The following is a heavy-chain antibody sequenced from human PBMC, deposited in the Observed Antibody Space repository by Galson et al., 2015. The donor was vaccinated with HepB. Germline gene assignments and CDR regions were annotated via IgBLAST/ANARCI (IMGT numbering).Heavy chain of an antibody. CDR1: GVSLSSGRMV. V-gene: IGHV2-26*01. D-gene: IGHD6-19*01. CDR2: IFSNDEK. Sequence: PALVKPTQPLTLTCTVSGVSLSSGRMVVNWIRQPPGKPLEWLAHIFSNDEKSYGTSLKSRLTVSKDASKSQVVLIMTNMNPVDTGTYCCAGGWDYYSDYWGQGTLVTVSS. J-gene: IGHJ4*02. CDR3: AGGWDYYSDY.